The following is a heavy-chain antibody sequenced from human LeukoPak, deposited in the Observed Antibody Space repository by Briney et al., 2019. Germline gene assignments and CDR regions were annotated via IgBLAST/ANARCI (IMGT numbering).Heavy chain of an antibody. CDR3: ARDNPGYDAFDI. V-gene: IGHV1-46*01. J-gene: IGHJ3*02. Sequence: ASVKVSCKASGYTFTSYYMHWVRQAPGQGLEWMGIINPSGGSTSYAQKFQGRVTMTRDTSPSTVYLELRSLISDDTAVYYCARDNPGYDAFDIWGQGTMVTVSS. CDR2: INPSGGST. D-gene: IGHD3-10*01. CDR1: GYTFTSYY.